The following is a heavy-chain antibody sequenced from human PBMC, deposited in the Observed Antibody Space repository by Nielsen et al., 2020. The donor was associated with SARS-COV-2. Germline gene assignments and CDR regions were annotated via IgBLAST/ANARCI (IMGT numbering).Heavy chain of an antibody. CDR2: ISYDGSNK. J-gene: IGHJ4*02. CDR3: AKRSGYTSGWYGDY. Sequence: GGSLRLSCAASGFTFISYAMHWVRQAPVKGLDWVAVISYDGSNKYYADSVKGRFTISRDNSKNTLYLQMNSLRAEDTAVYYCAKRSGYTSGWYGDYWGQGTLVTVSS. D-gene: IGHD6-19*01. V-gene: IGHV3-30*04. CDR1: GFTFISYA.